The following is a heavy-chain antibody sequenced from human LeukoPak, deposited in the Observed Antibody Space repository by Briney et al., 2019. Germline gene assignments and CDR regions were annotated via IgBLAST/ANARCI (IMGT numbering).Heavy chain of an antibody. CDR2: ISWNSDTR. CDR1: GFTFDDYA. D-gene: IGHD1-26*01. V-gene: IGHV3-9*01. J-gene: IGHJ4*02. Sequence: GGSLRLSCAVSGFTFDDYAMHWVRQVPGKGLEWVAGISWNSDTRGYVDSVKGRFTISRDNSKNTLYLQMNSLRAEDTAVYYCAKSPRSRWEPFDYWGQGTLVTVSS. CDR3: AKSPRSRWEPFDY.